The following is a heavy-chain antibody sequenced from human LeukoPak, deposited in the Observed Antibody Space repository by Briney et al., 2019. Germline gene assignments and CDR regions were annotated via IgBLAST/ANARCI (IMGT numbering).Heavy chain of an antibody. CDR2: MNPNSGNT. J-gene: IGHJ4*02. CDR3: ATAPSHYYDFWSGYYSSYYFDN. CDR1: GYTFTSYD. Sequence: ASVKVSCKASGYTFTSYDINWVRQATGQGLEWMGWMNPNSGNTGYAQKFQGRVTMTRNTSISTAYMELSSLRSEDTAVYYCATAPSHYYDFWSGYYSSYYFDNWGQGTLVTVSS. V-gene: IGHV1-8*01. D-gene: IGHD3-3*01.